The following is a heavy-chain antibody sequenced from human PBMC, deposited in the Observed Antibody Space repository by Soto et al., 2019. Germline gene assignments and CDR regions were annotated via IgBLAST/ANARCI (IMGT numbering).Heavy chain of an antibody. D-gene: IGHD3-3*01. CDR3: ARGSHFDFSSGYADSFDV. V-gene: IGHV4-34*01. J-gene: IGHJ3*01. Sequence: QVQLQQWGAGLLEPSETLSLTCAVYGGSFSGYYWGWFRQPPGKGLEWIGEVKHSGNINYNPSLKTRLTVSGDTYKNQFSLKLFSMNAADTAMYYWARGSHFDFSSGYADSFDVWGQGTMVTVSS. CDR2: VKHSGNI. CDR1: GGSFSGYY.